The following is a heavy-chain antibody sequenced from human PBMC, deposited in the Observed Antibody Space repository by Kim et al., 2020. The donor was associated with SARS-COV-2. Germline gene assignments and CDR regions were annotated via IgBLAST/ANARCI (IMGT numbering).Heavy chain of an antibody. V-gene: IGHV3-9*01. Sequence: VKGRFTISRDNAKNSLYLQMNSLRAEDTALYYCAKGAVAGTRYYYYGMDVWGQGTTVTVSS. J-gene: IGHJ6*02. D-gene: IGHD6-19*01. CDR3: AKGAVAGTRYYYYGMDV.